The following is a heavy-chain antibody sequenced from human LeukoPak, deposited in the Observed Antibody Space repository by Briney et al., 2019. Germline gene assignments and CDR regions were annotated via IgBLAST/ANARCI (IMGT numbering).Heavy chain of an antibody. D-gene: IGHD6-19*01. CDR2: IYPGDSDT. Sequence: GESLKISCKGSGYSFSTYWIGWVRQMPGKGLEWMGIIYPGDSDTRYSPSFQGQVTISADKSISTVYLQWSSLKASDTAMYFCARTKQWLLSCNPFEYWGQGTLVAVSS. CDR1: GYSFSTYW. J-gene: IGHJ4*02. CDR3: ARTKQWLLSCNPFEY. V-gene: IGHV5-51*01.